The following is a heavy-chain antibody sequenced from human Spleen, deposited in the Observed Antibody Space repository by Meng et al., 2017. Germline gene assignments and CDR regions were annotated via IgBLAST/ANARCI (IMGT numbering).Heavy chain of an antibody. D-gene: IGHD3-10*01. J-gene: IGHJ4*02. CDR1: GFPFSSYA. CDR2: ISGGGTTT. Sequence: GESLKISCAASGFPFSSYAMSWVGQAPGKGLEWVSAISGGGTTTYYADSVKGRFTIARDNSQNTVFLQMESLRAEDTTLYYCAKSRSAVLLWFGECGNWGQGTLVTVSS. V-gene: IGHV3-23*01. CDR3: AKSRSAVLLWFGECGN.